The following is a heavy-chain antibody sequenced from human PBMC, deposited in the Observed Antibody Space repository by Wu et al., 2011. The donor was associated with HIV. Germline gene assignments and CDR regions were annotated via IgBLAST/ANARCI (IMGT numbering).Heavy chain of an antibody. V-gene: IGHV1-69*08. CDR1: GGTFSNYA. D-gene: IGHD3-22*01. J-gene: IGHJ6*03. CDR2: ILPIFGTI. CDR3: ARGSGYHFNYNYLVV. Sequence: QVQLVQSGAEVKKPGSSVKISCKASGGTFSNYAISWVRQAPGQGLEWMGRILPIFGTINYAQKFQGRITVTADKSTTTTYMELNNLRSEDTAVYYCARGSGYHFNYNYLVVWGKGTTVTVSS.